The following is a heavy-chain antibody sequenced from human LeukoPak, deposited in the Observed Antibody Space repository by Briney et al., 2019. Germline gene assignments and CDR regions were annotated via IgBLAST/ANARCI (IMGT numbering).Heavy chain of an antibody. D-gene: IGHD4-11*01. CDR1: GFTFSSYA. CDR2: ISYDGSNK. CDR3: ARGYSNYYFDY. V-gene: IGHV3-30*04. J-gene: IGHJ4*02. Sequence: GGSLRLSCAASGFTFSSYAMHWVRQAPGKGLEWVAVISYDGSNKYYADSVKGRFTISRDNSKNTLYLQMNSLSAEDTAVYYCARGYSNYYFDYWGQGTLVTVSS.